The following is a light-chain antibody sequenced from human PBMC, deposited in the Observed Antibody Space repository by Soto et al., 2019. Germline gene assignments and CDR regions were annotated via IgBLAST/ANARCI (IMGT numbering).Light chain of an antibody. V-gene: IGKV1-39*01. CDR1: QGISTY. Sequence: DIQMTQSPSSLSASVGDRVTITCRASQGISTYLNWYQQRPGKAPKLLIYAASSLQSGVPSRFSGSGSETHFTLTISSLQPEDFATYSCQQSYSTTWTFCQGTKVEIK. CDR3: QQSYSTTWT. CDR2: AAS. J-gene: IGKJ1*01.